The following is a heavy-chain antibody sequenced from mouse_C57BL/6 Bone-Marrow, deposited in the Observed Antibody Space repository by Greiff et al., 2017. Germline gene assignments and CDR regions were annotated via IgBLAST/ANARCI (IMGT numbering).Heavy chain of an antibody. CDR2: IDPSDSYT. D-gene: IGHD1-1*01. CDR3: AREGHGSSYDWYFDV. J-gene: IGHJ1*03. CDR1: GYTFTSYW. V-gene: IGHV1-69*01. Sequence: LQQPGAELVMPGASVKLSCKASGYTFTSYWMHWVKQRPGQGLEWIGEIDPSDSYTNYNQKFKGKSTLTVDKSSSTAYMQLSSLTSEDSAVYYCAREGHGSSYDWYFDVWGTGTTVTVSS.